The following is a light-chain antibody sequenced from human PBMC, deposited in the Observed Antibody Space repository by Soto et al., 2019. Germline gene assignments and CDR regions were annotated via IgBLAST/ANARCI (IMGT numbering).Light chain of an antibody. CDR3: QQYNSYPIT. CDR2: DAS. Sequence: TQSPSTLSASVGDRVTITCRASQSISSWLAWYQQKPGKAPKLLIYDASNLESGVPSRFSGSGSGTEFTLTISSLQPDDFATYYCQQYNSYPITFGQGTRQEIK. CDR1: QSISSW. V-gene: IGKV1-5*01. J-gene: IGKJ5*01.